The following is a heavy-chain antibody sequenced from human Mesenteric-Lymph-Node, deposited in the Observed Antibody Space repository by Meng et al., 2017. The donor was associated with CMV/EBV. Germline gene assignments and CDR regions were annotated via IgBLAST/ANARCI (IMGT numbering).Heavy chain of an antibody. CDR2: ISYDGNKK. V-gene: IGHV3-30*04. J-gene: IGHJ3*02. D-gene: IGHD2/OR15-2a*01. CDR3: ARDEDVRALHETFLDM. Sequence: GESLKISCAASGFTFNVYAIHWVRQAPGKGLEWVAFISYDGNKKYYADSVKGRFTISRDNSKNTVHLQMNRLRAEDTALYYCARDEDVRALHETFLDMWGQGTMVTVSS. CDR1: GFTFNVYA.